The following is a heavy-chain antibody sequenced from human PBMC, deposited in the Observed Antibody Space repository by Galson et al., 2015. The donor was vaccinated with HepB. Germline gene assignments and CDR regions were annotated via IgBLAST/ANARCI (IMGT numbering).Heavy chain of an antibody. CDR1: GYTFTSYG. J-gene: IGHJ2*01. D-gene: IGHD3-22*01. CDR3: ARDDYDSSGQPFDL. CDR2: ISAYNGNT. Sequence: SVKVSCKASGYTFTSYGISWVRQAPGQGLEWMGRISAYNGNTNYAQKLQGRVTMTTDTSTSTAYMELRSLRSDDTAVYYCARDDYDSSGQPFDLWGRGTLVTVSS. V-gene: IGHV1-18*01.